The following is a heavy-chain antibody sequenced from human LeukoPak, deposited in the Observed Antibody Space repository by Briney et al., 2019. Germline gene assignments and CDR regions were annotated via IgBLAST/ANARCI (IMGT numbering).Heavy chain of an antibody. J-gene: IGHJ5*02. CDR1: GGSFSSYY. CDR3: ARDYDVLTAYPPTQLFDP. V-gene: IGHV4-4*07. CDR2: IYTSGST. D-gene: IGHD3-9*01. Sequence: SGTLSLTCAVYGGSFSSYYWSWIRQPAGKGLEWIGRIYTSGSTNYNPSLKSRVTMSVDTSKNQFSLKLNSVTAADTAVYYCARDYDVLTAYPPTQLFDPWGQGTLVTVSS.